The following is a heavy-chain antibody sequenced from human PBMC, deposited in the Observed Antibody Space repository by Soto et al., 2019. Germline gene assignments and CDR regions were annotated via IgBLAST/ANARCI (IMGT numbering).Heavy chain of an antibody. J-gene: IGHJ4*02. CDR3: ARDGPAYYYDSSPVDY. V-gene: IGHV3-48*04. Sequence: PGGSLRLSCAASGFTFSNSWMHWVRQAPGKGLEWVSYITSSGTTVYYADSVKGRFTISRDNAKNSLYLQMNSLRAEDTAVYYCARDGPAYYYDSSPVDYWGQGTLVTVS. CDR1: GFTFSNSW. D-gene: IGHD3-22*01. CDR2: ITSSGTTV.